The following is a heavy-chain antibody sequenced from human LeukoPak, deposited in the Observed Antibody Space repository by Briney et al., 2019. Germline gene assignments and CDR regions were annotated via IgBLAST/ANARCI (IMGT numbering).Heavy chain of an antibody. CDR2: IYTSGST. D-gene: IGHD5-18*01. J-gene: IGHJ6*03. CDR3: ARDRSGYSYGYYYYYYMDV. V-gene: IGHV4-4*07. Sequence: SETLSLTCTVSGGSISSYYWSWIRQPAGKGLEWIGRIYTSGSTNYNPSLKSRVTMSVDTSKNQFSLKLSSVTAADTAVYYCARDRSGYSYGYYYYYYMDVWGKGTTVTISS. CDR1: GGSISSYY.